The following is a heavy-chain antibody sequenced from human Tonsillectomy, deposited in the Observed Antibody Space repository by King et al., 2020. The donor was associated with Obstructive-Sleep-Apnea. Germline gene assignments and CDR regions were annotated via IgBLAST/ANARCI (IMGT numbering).Heavy chain of an antibody. CDR1: GGSFSDNY. D-gene: IGHD1-26*01. V-gene: IGHV4-34*01. CDR3: ARVLGAAGPDYYFDY. Sequence: VQLQQWGTGLLKPSETLSLTCAVYGGSFSDNYWSWIRQPPGKELEWIGEINHIGSTNFNPSLKSRVTISVDTSRNQFSLKLHSVTAADTAVYYCARVLGAAGPDYYFDYWGQGTLVTVSS. CDR2: INHIGST. J-gene: IGHJ4*02.